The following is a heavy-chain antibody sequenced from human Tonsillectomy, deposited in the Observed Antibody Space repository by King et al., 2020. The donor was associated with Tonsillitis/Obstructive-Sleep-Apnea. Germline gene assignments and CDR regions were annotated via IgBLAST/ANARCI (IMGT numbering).Heavy chain of an antibody. Sequence: QLVESGGGVVQPGRSLRLSCAASGFTFSSYAMHWVRQAPGKGLEWVAVISYDVSNKYYADSVRGRFTISRDNSKNRLYLQMNSLRDEDTAVYYCARDETTEXPXYYYGMDVWGQGXTXTVSS. D-gene: IGHD4-11*01. CDR2: ISYDVSNK. CDR3: ARDETTEXPXYYYGMDV. CDR1: GFTFSSYA. V-gene: IGHV3-30*04. J-gene: IGHJ6*02.